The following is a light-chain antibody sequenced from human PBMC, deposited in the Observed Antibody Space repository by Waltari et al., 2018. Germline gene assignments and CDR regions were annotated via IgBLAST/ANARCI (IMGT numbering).Light chain of an antibody. CDR1: QSVSRT. V-gene: IGKV3-20*01. CDR2: DAS. CDR3: QKYGTLPAT. J-gene: IGKJ1*01. Sequence: EIVLTQSPGTLSLSPGERATLSCRASQSVSRTLAWYQQKPGQHPRLLIYDASSRAAGVPDRFSGSGSGTDFSLTISRLEPEDFGVYYCQKYGTLPATFGQGTKVEI.